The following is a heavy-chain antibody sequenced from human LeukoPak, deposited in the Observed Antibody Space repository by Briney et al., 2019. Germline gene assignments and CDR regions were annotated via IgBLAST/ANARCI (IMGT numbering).Heavy chain of an antibody. Sequence: PSETLSLTCTVSGGSISSGDYYWSWIRQPPGKGLEWIGYIYYSGSTYYNPSLKSRVTISVDTSKNQFSLKLSSVTAADTAVYYCARSFPGAHFGYWGQGTLVTVSS. CDR1: GGSISSGDYY. D-gene: IGHD3-10*01. V-gene: IGHV4-30-4*08. CDR3: ARSFPGAHFGY. J-gene: IGHJ4*02. CDR2: IYYSGST.